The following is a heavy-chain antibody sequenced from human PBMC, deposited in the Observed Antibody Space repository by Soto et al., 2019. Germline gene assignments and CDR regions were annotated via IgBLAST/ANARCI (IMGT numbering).Heavy chain of an antibody. CDR2: ISGDLSST. Sequence: EMQLVESGGGLVQPGGSLRLSCAASGFIFSNYWMHWVRQAPGKGLVWVSRISGDLSSTDYADSVKGRFTISRDNAKNTLYLQMDSLRADDTAVYFCARGIGFSAQDCWGQGTRVTVSS. CDR1: GFIFSNYW. V-gene: IGHV3-74*01. CDR3: ARGIGFSAQDC. J-gene: IGHJ4*02. D-gene: IGHD2-15*01.